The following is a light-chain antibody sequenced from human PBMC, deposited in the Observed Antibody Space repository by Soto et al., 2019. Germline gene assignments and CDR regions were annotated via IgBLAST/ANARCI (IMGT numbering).Light chain of an antibody. CDR2: MAS. Sequence: DIQMTQSPSTLSASVGDRVTITCRASQSISSWLAWYQQKPGKAPNLLIYMASSLESGVPSRFSGSASGTEFTLTISSLQPDDFATYYCQQYNSYPWTFGQGTKVEIK. CDR3: QQYNSYPWT. V-gene: IGKV1-5*03. CDR1: QSISSW. J-gene: IGKJ1*01.